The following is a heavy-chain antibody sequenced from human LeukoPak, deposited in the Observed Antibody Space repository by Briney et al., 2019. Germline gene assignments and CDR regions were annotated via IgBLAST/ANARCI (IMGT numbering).Heavy chain of an antibody. V-gene: IGHV4-39*07. CDR2: IYYSGST. D-gene: IGHD2-15*01. CDR1: GGSISSSSYY. J-gene: IGHJ4*02. Sequence: SETLSLTCTVSGGSISSSSYYWGWIRQPPGKGLEWIGSIYYSGSTYYNPSLKSRVTISVDRSKNQFSLKLSSVTAADTAVYYCARWSQYCSGGSCYSGIDWGQGTLVTVSS. CDR3: ARWSQYCSGGSCYSGID.